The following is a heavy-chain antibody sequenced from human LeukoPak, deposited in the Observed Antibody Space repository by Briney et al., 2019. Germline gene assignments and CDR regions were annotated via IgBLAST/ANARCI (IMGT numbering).Heavy chain of an antibody. CDR3: AVIIGSGSYYPTDY. CDR2: ISAYNGNT. J-gene: IGHJ4*02. D-gene: IGHD3-10*01. V-gene: IGHV1-18*01. Sequence: ASVKVSCKASGYTFTSYGISWARRAPGQGLEWMGWISAYNGNTNYAQKLQGRVTMTTDTSTSTAYMELRSLRSDDTAVYYCAVIIGSGSYYPTDYWGQGTLVTVSS. CDR1: GYTFTSYG.